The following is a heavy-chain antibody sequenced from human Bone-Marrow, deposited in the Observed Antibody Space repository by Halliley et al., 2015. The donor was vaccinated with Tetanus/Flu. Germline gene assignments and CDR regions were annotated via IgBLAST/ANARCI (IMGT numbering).Heavy chain of an antibody. CDR2: ISASGTST. D-gene: IGHD6-19*01. Sequence: SSISASGTSTYFADSVKGRFTISRDNSKNRLYLQMNSLRAEDTAVYFCAKDERAVAGPYFGMDVWGQGTTVTVAS. V-gene: IGHV3-23*01. CDR3: AKDERAVAGPYFGMDV. J-gene: IGHJ6*02.